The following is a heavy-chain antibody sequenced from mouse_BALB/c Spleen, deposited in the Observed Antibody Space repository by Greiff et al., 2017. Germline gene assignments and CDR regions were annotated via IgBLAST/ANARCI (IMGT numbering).Heavy chain of an antibody. Sequence: EVKLMESGGGLVKPGGSLKLSCAASGFTFSSYAMSWVRQTPEKRLEWVASISSGGSTYYPDSVKGRFTISRDNARNILYLQMSSLRSEDTAMYYCARGVWSDYWGQGTTLTVSS. V-gene: IGHV5-6-5*01. CDR2: ISSGGST. J-gene: IGHJ2*01. D-gene: IGHD2-10*02. CDR3: ARGVWSDY. CDR1: GFTFSSYA.